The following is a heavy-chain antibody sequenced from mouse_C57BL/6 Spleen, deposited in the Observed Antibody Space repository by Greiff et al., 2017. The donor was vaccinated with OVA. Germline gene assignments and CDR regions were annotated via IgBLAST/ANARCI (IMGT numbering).Heavy chain of an antibody. Sequence: EVQLQESGTVLARPGASVKMSCKTSGYTFTSYWMHWVKQRPGQGLEWIGAIYPGNSDTSYNQQFKGKAKLPAVTSSSTAYLELSSLTNEDSAVYYFYGNYNCDYWGQGTTLTVSS. V-gene: IGHV1-5*01. D-gene: IGHD2-1*01. CDR3: YGNYNCDY. CDR1: GYTFTSYW. J-gene: IGHJ2*01. CDR2: IYPGNSDT.